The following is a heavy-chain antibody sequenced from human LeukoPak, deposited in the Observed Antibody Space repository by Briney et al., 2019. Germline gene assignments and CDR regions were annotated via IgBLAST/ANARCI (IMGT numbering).Heavy chain of an antibody. J-gene: IGHJ2*01. V-gene: IGHV1-8*03. CDR1: GYTFTSYD. Sequence: ASVKVSCKASGYTFTSYDINWVRQAPGQGIEWMGWMNPNSGNTGYAQKFQGRVTINRNTSISTAYMELSSLRSEDTAVYYCARSGARSSWYFDLWGRGTLVTVSS. D-gene: IGHD5-12*01. CDR2: MNPNSGNT. CDR3: ARSGARSSWYFDL.